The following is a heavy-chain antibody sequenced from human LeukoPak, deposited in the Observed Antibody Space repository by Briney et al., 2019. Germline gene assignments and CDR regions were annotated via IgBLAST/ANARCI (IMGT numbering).Heavy chain of an antibody. CDR3: AKVSDSSWGISDP. CDR1: GFTFSSYG. D-gene: IGHD6-13*01. V-gene: IGHV3-30*02. CDR2: IRNDGSIK. J-gene: IGHJ5*02. Sequence: GGSLRLSCAASGFTFSSYGMHWVRQAPGKGLEWVAFIRNDGSIKYYTDSVKGRFTISRDNSKNTLYLQMNSLRSEDTAVYYCAKVSDSSWGISDPWGQGTLVTVSS.